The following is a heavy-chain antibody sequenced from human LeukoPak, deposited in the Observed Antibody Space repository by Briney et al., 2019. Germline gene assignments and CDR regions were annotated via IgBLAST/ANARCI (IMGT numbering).Heavy chain of an antibody. CDR2: IGGSGATT. Sequence: GGSLRLSCAASGFTFSSSGMSWVRQAPGKGLEWVSSIGGSGATTYYADSVKGRFTISRDNSKNTLYLQMDTLRAEDTAVYYCAKSRDGYNGGAFDIWGQGTMVTVSS. D-gene: IGHD5-24*01. CDR1: GFTFSSSG. J-gene: IGHJ3*02. CDR3: AKSRDGYNGGAFDI. V-gene: IGHV3-23*01.